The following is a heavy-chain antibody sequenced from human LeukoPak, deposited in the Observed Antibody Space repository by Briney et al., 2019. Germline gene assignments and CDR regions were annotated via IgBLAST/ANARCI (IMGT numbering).Heavy chain of an antibody. CDR3: ARTQDRIAARS. CDR1: GYSFTNYW. V-gene: IGHV5-51*01. CDR2: IYPRDSDT. J-gene: IGHJ4*02. D-gene: IGHD6-13*01. Sequence: GESLKISCKGSGYSFTNYWIGWVRQMPGKGLEWMGIIYPRDSDTRYSPSFQGQVTISADKSIDTAYLRWSSLKASDTAIYYCARTQDRIAARSWGQGTLVTVSS.